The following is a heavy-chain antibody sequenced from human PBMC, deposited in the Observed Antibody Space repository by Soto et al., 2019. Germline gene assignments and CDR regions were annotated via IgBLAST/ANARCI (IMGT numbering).Heavy chain of an antibody. J-gene: IGHJ4*02. CDR2: VWYDGSNK. CDR1: GFTFSSYG. D-gene: IGHD3-22*01. Sequence: QVQLVESGGGVVQPGKSLRRSCAASGFTFSSYGMHWVRQAPGKGLEWVAVVWYDGSNKYYADSVKGRFTISRDNSKNTLHLQMNSLRAEDTAVYYCARELHDSSGAFDHWGQGTLVTVSS. V-gene: IGHV3-33*01. CDR3: ARELHDSSGAFDH.